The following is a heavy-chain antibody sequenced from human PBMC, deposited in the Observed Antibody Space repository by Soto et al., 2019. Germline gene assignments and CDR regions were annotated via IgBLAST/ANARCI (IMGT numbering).Heavy chain of an antibody. CDR2: IYYSGST. Sequence: PSETLSLTCTVSGGSISSYYWSWIRQPPGKGLEWIGYIYYSGSTNYNPSLKSRVTISVDTSKNQFSLKLSSVTAADTAVYYCARVPRGYGGPYFDYWGQGTLVTVSS. V-gene: IGHV4-59*01. D-gene: IGHD5-18*01. CDR3: ARVPRGYGGPYFDY. CDR1: GGSISSYY. J-gene: IGHJ4*02.